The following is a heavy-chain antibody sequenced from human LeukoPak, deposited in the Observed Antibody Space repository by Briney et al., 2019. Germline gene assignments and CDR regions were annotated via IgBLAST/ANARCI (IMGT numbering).Heavy chain of an antibody. CDR3: ARDYFVGLAPFDP. J-gene: IGHJ5*01. Sequence: GASVKVSCKASGYTFTSYAIHWVRRAPGQRLEWMAWINADNGNTKYSQNFQGRVTVTRDTSASTVHMELSSLRSEDTAVYYCARDYFVGLAPFDPWGQGTLVTVSS. D-gene: IGHD3-9*01. V-gene: IGHV1-3*01. CDR1: GYTFTSYA. CDR2: INADNGNT.